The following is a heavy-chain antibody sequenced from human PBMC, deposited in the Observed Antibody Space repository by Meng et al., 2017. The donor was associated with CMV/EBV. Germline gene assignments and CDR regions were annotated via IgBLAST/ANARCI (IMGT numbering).Heavy chain of an antibody. Sequence: SISRSTWWSWVRQPPGKGLEWIGEIYHSGSTNYNPSLKSRVTISVDKSKNQFSLKLSSVTAADTAVYYCARLGCSSTSCSRGWFDPWGQGTLVTVSS. CDR3: ARLGCSSTSCSRGWFDP. D-gene: IGHD2-2*01. CDR1: SISRSTW. CDR2: IYHSGST. V-gene: IGHV4-4*02. J-gene: IGHJ5*02.